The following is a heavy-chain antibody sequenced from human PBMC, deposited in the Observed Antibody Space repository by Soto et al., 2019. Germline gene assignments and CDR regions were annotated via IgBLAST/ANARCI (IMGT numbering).Heavy chain of an antibody. V-gene: IGHV1-58*01. CDR1: GFTFTSSA. D-gene: IGHD3-9*01. CDR2: IVVGSGNT. Sequence: SVKVSCKASGFTFTSSAVQWVRQARGQRLEWIGWIVVGSGNTNYAQKFQERVTITRDMSTSTAYMELSSLRSEDTAVYYCAADVLRYFDWASPIDAFDIWGQGTMVTVSS. CDR3: AADVLRYFDWASPIDAFDI. J-gene: IGHJ3*02.